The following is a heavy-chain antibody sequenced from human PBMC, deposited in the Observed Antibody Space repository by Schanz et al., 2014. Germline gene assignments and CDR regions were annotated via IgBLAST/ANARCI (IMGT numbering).Heavy chain of an antibody. CDR2: INSAGTT. CDR3: VRDTDYHFDY. D-gene: IGHD4-17*01. J-gene: IGHJ4*02. V-gene: IGHV3-66*01. Sequence: ELQLVESGGGLVQPGGSLRLSCAVSGFSVSTNYMSWVRQAPGKGLEWVSVINSAGTTYYADSVKGRFTISRDNAKNTLYLQMNSLRAEDTAVYYCVRDTDYHFDYWGQGTLVTVSS. CDR1: GFSVSTNY.